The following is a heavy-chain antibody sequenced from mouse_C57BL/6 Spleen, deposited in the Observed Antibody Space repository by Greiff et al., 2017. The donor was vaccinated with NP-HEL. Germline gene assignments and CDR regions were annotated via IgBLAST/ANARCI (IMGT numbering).Heavy chain of an antibody. CDR1: GFTFSDYG. CDR2: ISSGSSTI. D-gene: IGHD1-1*01. Sequence: EVKLVESGGGLVKPGGSLKLSCAASGFTFSDYGMHWVRQAPEKGLEWVAYISSGSSTIYYADTVKGRFTISRDNAKNTLFLQMTSLRSEDTAMYYCARWDYYGFDYWGQGTTLTVSS. V-gene: IGHV5-17*01. J-gene: IGHJ2*01. CDR3: ARWDYYGFDY.